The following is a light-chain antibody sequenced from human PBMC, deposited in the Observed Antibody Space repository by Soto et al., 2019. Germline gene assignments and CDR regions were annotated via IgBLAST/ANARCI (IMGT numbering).Light chain of an antibody. V-gene: IGKV1-8*01. CDR3: QQYYSYPLA. CDR2: AAS. CDR1: QGISSN. Sequence: AIRMTQSPSSFSASTGDRVTITCRASQGISSNLAWYQQKPGKAPKLLISAASTLQSGVPSRFSGSGSGTDFTLTISSLQSEDFATYYCQQYYSYPLAFGPGTKVDIK. J-gene: IGKJ3*01.